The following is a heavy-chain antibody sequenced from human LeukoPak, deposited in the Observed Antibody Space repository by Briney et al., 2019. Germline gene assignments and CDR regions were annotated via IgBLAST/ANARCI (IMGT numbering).Heavy chain of an antibody. CDR2: IKQDGSEK. Sequence: PGGSLRLSCAASGFTFSSYWMSWVRQAPGKGLEWVANIKQDGSEKYYVDSVKGRFTISRDNAKNSLYLQMNSLRAEDTAVYYCARGLMYSGDYLHYYYYYMDVWGKGTTVTVSS. D-gene: IGHD4-17*01. V-gene: IGHV3-7*01. CDR1: GFTFSSYW. J-gene: IGHJ6*03. CDR3: ARGLMYSGDYLHYYYYYMDV.